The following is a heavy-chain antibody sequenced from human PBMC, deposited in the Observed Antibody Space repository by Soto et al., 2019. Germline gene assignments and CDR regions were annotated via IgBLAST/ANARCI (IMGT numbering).Heavy chain of an antibody. V-gene: IGHV4-30-2*01. D-gene: IGHD2-15*01. Sequence: SETLSLTCAVSGGSISSGGYSWSWIRQPPGKGLEWIGYIYHSGSTYYNPSLKSRVTISVDRSKNQFSLKLSSVTAADTAVYYCARGCSGGSCYSADWFDPWGQGTQVTVSS. CDR1: GGSISSGGYS. J-gene: IGHJ5*02. CDR2: IYHSGST. CDR3: ARGCSGGSCYSADWFDP.